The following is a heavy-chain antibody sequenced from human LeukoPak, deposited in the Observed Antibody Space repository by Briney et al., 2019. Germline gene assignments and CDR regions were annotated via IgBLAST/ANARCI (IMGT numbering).Heavy chain of an antibody. Sequence: PSETLSLTCIVSGYSITSGYYWAWIRQSPGKGLEWIGSIYHSGNTYYNPSLKSRVIILVDTSKNQFSLQLGSVTPTDTAVYYCARAGYCSGVSCYSAVPGKYWGQGALVTVSS. J-gene: IGHJ4*02. CDR3: ARAGYCSGVSCYSAVPGKY. D-gene: IGHD2-15*01. CDR1: GYSITSGYY. V-gene: IGHV4-38-2*02. CDR2: IYHSGNT.